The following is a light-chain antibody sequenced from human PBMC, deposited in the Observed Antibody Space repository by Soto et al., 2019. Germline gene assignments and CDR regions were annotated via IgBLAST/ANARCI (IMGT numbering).Light chain of an antibody. Sequence: DFVMTQSPDSLAVSLGERATINCKSSQSVLYSPNNNNYLSWYQQKPGQPPKLLIYWASTRESGVPDRFSGSGSGSDFTLTISSLQAEDAAVYYCHQYINAPWTFGQGTKVEIK. CDR3: HQYINAPWT. CDR1: QSVLYSPNNNNY. V-gene: IGKV4-1*01. CDR2: WAS. J-gene: IGKJ1*01.